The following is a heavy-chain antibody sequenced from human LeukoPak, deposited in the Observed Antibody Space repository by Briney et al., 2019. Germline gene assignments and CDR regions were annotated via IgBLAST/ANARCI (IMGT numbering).Heavy chain of an antibody. CDR1: GGTFINYA. V-gene: IGHV1-69*06. J-gene: IGHJ4*02. Sequence: SAVKVSFMASGGTFINYAISWVRQAPGQGREWMGGIIPIFGTANYAQKFQGRVTITADKSTSTAYMELSSLRSEDTAVYYCARGGDACSGGSCYPLWGQGTLVTVSS. D-gene: IGHD2-15*01. CDR3: ARGGDACSGGSCYPL. CDR2: IIPIFGTA.